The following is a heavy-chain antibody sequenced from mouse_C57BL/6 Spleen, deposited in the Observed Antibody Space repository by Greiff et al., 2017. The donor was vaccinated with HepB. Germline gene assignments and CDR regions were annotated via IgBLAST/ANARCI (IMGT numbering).Heavy chain of an antibody. V-gene: IGHV1-55*01. J-gene: IGHJ4*01. D-gene: IGHD3-2*02. CDR2: IYPGSGST. Sequence: VQLQQPGAELVKPGASVKMSCKASGYTFTSYWITWVKQRPGQGLEWIGDIYPGSGSTNYNEKFKSKATLTVDTSSSTAYMQLSSLTSEDSAVYYCARRQRRLQGLGYAMDYWGQGTSVTVSS. CDR3: ARRQRRLQGLGYAMDY. CDR1: GYTFTSYW.